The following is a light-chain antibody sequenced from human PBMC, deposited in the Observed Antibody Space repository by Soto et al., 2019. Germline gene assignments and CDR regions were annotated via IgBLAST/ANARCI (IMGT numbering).Light chain of an antibody. V-gene: IGLV2-14*01. J-gene: IGLJ3*02. CDR3: ASYTISSTRV. CDR2: EVN. Sequence: QYALTQPASVSGSPGQSITISCTGSNSDVGAYNYVSWYQQHPGKAPKLIIYEVNNRPSGVSHRFSGSKSGNTASLTISGLQADDEADYYCASYTISSTRVFGGGTKLTVL. CDR1: NSDVGAYNY.